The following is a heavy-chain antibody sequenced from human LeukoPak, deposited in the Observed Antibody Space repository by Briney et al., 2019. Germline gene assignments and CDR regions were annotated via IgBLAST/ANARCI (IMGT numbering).Heavy chain of an antibody. CDR1: GYTFTSYD. CDR2: MNPNSGNT. J-gene: IGHJ4*02. D-gene: IGHD3-9*01. Sequence: EASVKVSCKASGYTFTSYDINWVRQATGQGLEWMGWMNPNSGNTGYAQKFQGRVTITRDTSISTAYMELSRLRSDDTAVYYCARAIGIGFDWLLFPDYWGQGTLVTASS. V-gene: IGHV1-8*03. CDR3: ARAIGIGFDWLLFPDY.